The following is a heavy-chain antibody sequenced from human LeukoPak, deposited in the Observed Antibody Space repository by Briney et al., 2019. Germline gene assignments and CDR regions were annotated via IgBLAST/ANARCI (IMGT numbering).Heavy chain of an antibody. CDR1: GGSISSGGYY. CDR3: AREFDCDSSGYYYFDY. D-gene: IGHD3-22*01. V-gene: IGHV4-31*03. Sequence: SQTLSLTCTVSGGSISSGGYYWSWIRQHPGKGLEWIGYIYYSGSTYYNPSLKSRVTISVDTSKNQFSLKLSSVTAADTAVYYCAREFDCDSSGYYYFDYWGQGTLVTVSS. J-gene: IGHJ4*02. CDR2: IYYSGST.